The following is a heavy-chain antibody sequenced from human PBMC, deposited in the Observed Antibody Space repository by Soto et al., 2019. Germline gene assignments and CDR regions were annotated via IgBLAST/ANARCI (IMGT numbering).Heavy chain of an antibody. CDR1: GYTFTSYG. D-gene: IGHD3-16*01. CDR3: ARIGMGDHPYYYYGMDV. CDR2: ISAYNGNT. V-gene: IGHV1-18*01. J-gene: IGHJ6*02. Sequence: GASVKLSCTASGYTFTSYGISWVRQAPGQGLEWMGWISAYNGNTNYAQKLQGRVTMTTDTSTSTAYMELRSLRSDDTAVYYCARIGMGDHPYYYYGMDVWGQGTTVTVSS.